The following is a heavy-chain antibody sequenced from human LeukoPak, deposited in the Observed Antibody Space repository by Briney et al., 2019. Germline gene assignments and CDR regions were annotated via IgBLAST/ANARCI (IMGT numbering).Heavy chain of an antibody. CDR1: GGSISSNNW. CDR2: IYYSGST. CDR3: ARSLYPSFDFDY. J-gene: IGHJ4*02. V-gene: IGHV4-4*02. Sequence: SETLSLTCAVSGGSISSNNWWGWVRQPPGKGLEWIGYIYYSGSTNYNPSLKSRVTISVDTSKNQFSLKLSSVTAADTAVYYCARSLYPSFDFDYWGQGTLVTVSS.